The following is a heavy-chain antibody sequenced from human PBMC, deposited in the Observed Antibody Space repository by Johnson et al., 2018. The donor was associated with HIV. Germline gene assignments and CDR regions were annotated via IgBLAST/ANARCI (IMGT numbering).Heavy chain of an antibody. D-gene: IGHD6-19*01. Sequence: VQLVESGGGLVQPGGSLRLSCAASKFTFSSYAMTWVRQAPGKGLEWVCFIRSKAYGGTKEYAASVKGRFIISRDDSKNTLYLQMNSLKTEATAVYYFTREGRTVAAFTVGAFDIWGQGTMVTVSS. J-gene: IGHJ3*02. CDR1: KFTFSSYA. CDR2: IRSKAYGGTK. V-gene: IGHV3-49*04. CDR3: TREGRTVAAFTVGAFDI.